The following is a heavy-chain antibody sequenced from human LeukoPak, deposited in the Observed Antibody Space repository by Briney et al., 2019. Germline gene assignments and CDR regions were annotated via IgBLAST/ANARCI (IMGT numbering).Heavy chain of an antibody. D-gene: IGHD6-19*01. CDR1: GYTLTELS. CDR2: FDPEDGET. J-gene: IGHJ4*02. Sequence: ASVKVSCKVSGYTLTELSTHWVRQAPGKGLEWMGGFDPEDGETIYAQKFQGRVTMTEDTSTDTAYMELSSLRSEDTAVYYCATITGIAVAGTGYYFDYWGQGTLVTVSS. CDR3: ATITGIAVAGTGYYFDY. V-gene: IGHV1-24*01.